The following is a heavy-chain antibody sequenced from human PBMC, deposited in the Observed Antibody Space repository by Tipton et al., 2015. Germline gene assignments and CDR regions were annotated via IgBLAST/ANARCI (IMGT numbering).Heavy chain of an antibody. D-gene: IGHD1-14*01. J-gene: IGHJ1*01. CDR3: ATGSLRTTLGSH. CDR2: IDPQNGVT. CDR1: GYAFTDYH. Sequence: QVQLVQSGAEVGEPGASLMVSCKASGYAFTDYHIHWMRQAPGQGLEWMGQIDPQNGVTNYAQGFRGGVTMTRDAFILTAYMELRGLRSADTAVYFCATGSLRTTLGSHWGQGTLVTVSS. V-gene: IGHV1-2*06.